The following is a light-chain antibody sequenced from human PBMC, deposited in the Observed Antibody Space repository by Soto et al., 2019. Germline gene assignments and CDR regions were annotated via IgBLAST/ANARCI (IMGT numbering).Light chain of an antibody. CDR1: QSISSS. CDR3: QQRSNWPLT. Sequence: EIVLTQSPATQSLSPGERATLSCKASQSISSSLAWYQQRPGQAPRLLIYDASNRATDIPARFSGSGSGTDFTLTISSLEPEDFAVYYCQQRSNWPLTFGGGTNVEIK. CDR2: DAS. J-gene: IGKJ4*01. V-gene: IGKV3-11*01.